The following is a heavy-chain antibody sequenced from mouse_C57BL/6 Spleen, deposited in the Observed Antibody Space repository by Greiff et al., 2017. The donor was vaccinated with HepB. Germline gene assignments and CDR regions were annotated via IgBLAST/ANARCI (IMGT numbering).Heavy chain of an antibody. D-gene: IGHD1-1*01. CDR2: INPGSGGT. CDR3: ARDYGGYAMDY. V-gene: IGHV1-54*01. CDR1: GYAFTNYL. J-gene: IGHJ4*01. Sequence: QVQLQQSGAELVRPGTSVKVSCKASGYAFTNYLIEWVKQRPGQGLEWIGVINPGSGGTNYNEKFKGKATLTADKSSSTAYMQLSSLPSEDSAVYFCARDYGGYAMDYWGQGTSVTVSS.